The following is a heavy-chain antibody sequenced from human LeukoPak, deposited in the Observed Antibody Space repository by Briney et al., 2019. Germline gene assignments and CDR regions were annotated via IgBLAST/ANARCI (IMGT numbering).Heavy chain of an antibody. CDR2: ISGSGGST. J-gene: IGHJ4*02. D-gene: IGHD3-22*01. V-gene: IGHV3-23*01. CDR3: ARSPPGSGYYDY. CDR1: GFTFSSYA. Sequence: GGSLSLSCAASGFTFSSYAMSWVRQAPGKGLEWVSAISGSGGSTYYADSVKGRFTISRDNSKNTLYLQMNSLRAEDTAVYYCARSPPGSGYYDYWGQGTLVTVSS.